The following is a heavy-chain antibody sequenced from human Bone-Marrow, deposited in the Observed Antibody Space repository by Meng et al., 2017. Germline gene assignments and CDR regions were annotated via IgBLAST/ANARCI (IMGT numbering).Heavy chain of an antibody. CDR2: IKQDGSEK. D-gene: IGHD3-22*01. CDR3: ERDAFRETSSGYYDY. CDR1: GFTFSSYW. V-gene: IGHV3-7*01. J-gene: IGHJ4*02. Sequence: GESLKISCAASGFTFSSYWMSWVRQAPGKGLEWVANIKQDGSEKYYVDSVKGRFTISRDNAKNSLYLQMSSLRAEDTAVSYCERDAFRETSSGYYDYWGQGTLVTVSS.